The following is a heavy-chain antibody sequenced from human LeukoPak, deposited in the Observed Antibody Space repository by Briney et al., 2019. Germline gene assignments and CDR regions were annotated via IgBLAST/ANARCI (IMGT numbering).Heavy chain of an antibody. D-gene: IGHD1-1*01. J-gene: IGHJ5*02. CDR1: GDSINNNVYY. CDR2: IYYSGST. V-gene: IGHV4-61*08. CDR3: ARGRYGTISRGWFDP. Sequence: SETLSLTCTVSGDSINNNVYYWSWIRQPPGKGLEWIGYIYYSGSTNYNPSLKSRVTISVDTSKNQFSLKLSSVTASDTAVYYWARGRYGTISRGWFDPWGQGTLVTVSS.